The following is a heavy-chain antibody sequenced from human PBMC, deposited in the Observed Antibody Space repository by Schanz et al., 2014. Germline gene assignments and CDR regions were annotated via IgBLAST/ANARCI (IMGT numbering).Heavy chain of an antibody. D-gene: IGHD3-10*01. Sequence: EVQLVESGGGLVQPGGSLRLSCAASGFSVANNYMNWVRQAPGKGLEWVSIIYSDGSTYYVDSVKGRFIISRDNSKNTVYLQMNSLRAEDTAVYYCARHRTRITIIRAAIITYYYFDQWGQGTLVTVSS. CDR1: GFSVANNY. J-gene: IGHJ4*02. CDR2: IYSDGST. CDR3: ARHRTRITIIRAAIITYYYFDQ. V-gene: IGHV3-66*04.